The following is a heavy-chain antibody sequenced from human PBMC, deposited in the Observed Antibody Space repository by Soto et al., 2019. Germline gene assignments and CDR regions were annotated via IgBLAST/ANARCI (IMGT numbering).Heavy chain of an antibody. J-gene: IGHJ4*02. CDR2: IYDSGTT. CDR3: ARRNYGEEGYFFDF. D-gene: IGHD4-17*01. Sequence: QVQLRESGPGLVRPSETLSLTCTVSGGSITGYYWSWIRQPPGKGLEWIGYIYDSGTTTYNAALKSRVTISADTSKNQFSLNLRSVTAADPAVYYCARRNYGEEGYFFDFWGQGLLVTVSS. V-gene: IGHV4-59*08. CDR1: GGSITGYY.